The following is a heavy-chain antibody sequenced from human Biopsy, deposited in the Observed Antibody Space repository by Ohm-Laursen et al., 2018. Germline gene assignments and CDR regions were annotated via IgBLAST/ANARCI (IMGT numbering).Heavy chain of an antibody. Sequence: GTLSLTYTVSGDSVTKYYWSWIRQPPGKGLEWIGHIYYSVMTNHNPSLQSRVSISVDTSRNQVSLTLSSVTAADTAVYYCARDSGILNYGNFKYYHYYGMDVWGQGTRVTVSS. CDR1: GDSVTKYY. J-gene: IGHJ6*02. CDR2: IYYSVMT. V-gene: IGHV4-59*02. D-gene: IGHD4-11*01. CDR3: ARDSGILNYGNFKYYHYYGMDV.